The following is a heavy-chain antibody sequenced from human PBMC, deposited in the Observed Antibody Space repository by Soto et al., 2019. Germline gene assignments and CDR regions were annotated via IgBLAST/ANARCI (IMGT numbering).Heavy chain of an antibody. CDR2: ISSSSSYI. D-gene: IGHD6-6*01. J-gene: IGHJ6*02. CDR3: ARDLYSSSSGYYYGMDV. Sequence: EVQLVESGGGLVKPGGSLRLSCAASGFTFSSYSINWVRQAPGKGLEWVSSISSSSSYIYYADSVKGRFTISRDNAKNSLYLQMNSLRAEDTAVYYCARDLYSSSSGYYYGMDVWGQGTTVTVSS. CDR1: GFTFSSYS. V-gene: IGHV3-21*01.